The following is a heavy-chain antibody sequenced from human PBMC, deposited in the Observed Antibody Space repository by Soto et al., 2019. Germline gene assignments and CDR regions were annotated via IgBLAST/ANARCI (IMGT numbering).Heavy chain of an antibody. CDR1: GYIFTGYY. CDR2: VNPNNGGT. V-gene: IGHV1-2*02. J-gene: IGHJ4*02. D-gene: IGHD5-12*01. CDR3: ARGPSGGYSDYGH. Sequence: ASVKVSCKASGYIFTGYYIHWVRQAPGQRLEWMEWVNPNNGGTNFAQKFQDRVTMTWDTATNTANMEMSSLRSDDTAVFYCARGPSGGYSDYGHWGQGTMVTVSS.